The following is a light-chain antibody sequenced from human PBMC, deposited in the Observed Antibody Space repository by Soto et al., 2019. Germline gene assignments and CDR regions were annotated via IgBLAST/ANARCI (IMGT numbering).Light chain of an antibody. CDR1: QSLRSNF. Sequence: ERVMTQSPATLSVSPGERATLSCTASQSLRSNFLAWYQQKPGQAPRLLIYDASSRAAGSPDRFSGSGSGTDFTLTISRLEPEDFAVYYCQQYGSSWTFGQGTKVDIK. CDR3: QQYGSSWT. J-gene: IGKJ1*01. CDR2: DAS. V-gene: IGKV3-20*01.